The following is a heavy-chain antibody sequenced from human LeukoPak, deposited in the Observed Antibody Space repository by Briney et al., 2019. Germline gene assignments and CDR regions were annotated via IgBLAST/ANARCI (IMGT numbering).Heavy chain of an antibody. CDR1: VASISRYY. V-gene: IGHV4-59*01. CDR3: ARVGYFGSGSYESLDP. Sequence: PSETLSLTCTVSVASISRYYWSWIRQPPGKGLECIGYGLYRGSTNYNPSLKSRVTISLDTSKNEFSLKLTSVTAADTAVYYCARVGYFGSGSYESLDPWGQGTLVTVSS. D-gene: IGHD3-10*01. J-gene: IGHJ5*02. CDR2: GLYRGST.